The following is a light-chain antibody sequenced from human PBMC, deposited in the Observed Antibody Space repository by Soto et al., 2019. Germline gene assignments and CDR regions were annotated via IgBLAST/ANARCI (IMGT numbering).Light chain of an antibody. V-gene: IGKV3-15*01. CDR3: QQYGSSPRT. CDR2: GAS. Sequence: EIVMTQSPATLSVSPGERATLSCRASQSVSSNLAWYQQKPGQAPRLLIYGASTGATGIPARFSGSGSGTDFTLTISRLEPEDFAVYYCQQYGSSPRTFGQGTKVDIK. CDR1: QSVSSN. J-gene: IGKJ1*01.